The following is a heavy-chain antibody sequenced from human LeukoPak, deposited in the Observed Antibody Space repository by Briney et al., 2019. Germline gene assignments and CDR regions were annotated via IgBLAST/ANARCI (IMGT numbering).Heavy chain of an antibody. Sequence: GGSLRLSCAASGFTFSSYAMSWVRQAPGKGLEWVSAISDSGTDTSYADSGRGRFTISRDNSKNTLYLQMNSLRAEDTAVYYCARANYDFWSGDFDYWGQGTLVTVSS. V-gene: IGHV3-23*01. J-gene: IGHJ4*02. D-gene: IGHD3-3*01. CDR3: ARANYDFWSGDFDY. CDR2: ISDSGTDT. CDR1: GFTFSSYA.